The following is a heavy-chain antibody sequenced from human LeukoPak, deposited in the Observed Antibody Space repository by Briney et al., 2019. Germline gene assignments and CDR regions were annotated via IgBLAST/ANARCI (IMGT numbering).Heavy chain of an antibody. J-gene: IGHJ3*02. Sequence: ASVKVSCKASGYTFTSYGISWVRQAPGQGLEWMGWISAYNGNTNCAQKLQGRVTMTTDTSTSTAYMELRSLRSDDTAVYYCASFEQWLGAFDIWGQGTMVTVSS. CDR2: ISAYNGNT. V-gene: IGHV1-18*01. CDR3: ASFEQWLGAFDI. D-gene: IGHD6-19*01. CDR1: GYTFTSYG.